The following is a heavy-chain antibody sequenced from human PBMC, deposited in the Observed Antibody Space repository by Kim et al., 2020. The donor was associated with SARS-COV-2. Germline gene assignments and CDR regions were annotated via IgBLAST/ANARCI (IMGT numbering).Heavy chain of an antibody. J-gene: IGHJ6*02. D-gene: IGHD6-19*01. CDR1: GYTFTSYY. V-gene: IGHV1-46*01. CDR3: ARDMYPAVAGLAYGMDV. CDR2: INPSGGST. Sequence: ASVKVSCKASGYTFTSYYMHWVRQAPGQGLEWMGIINPSGGSTSYAQKFQGRVTMTRDTSTSTVYMELSSLRSEDTAVYYCARDMYPAVAGLAYGMDVWGQGTTVTVSS.